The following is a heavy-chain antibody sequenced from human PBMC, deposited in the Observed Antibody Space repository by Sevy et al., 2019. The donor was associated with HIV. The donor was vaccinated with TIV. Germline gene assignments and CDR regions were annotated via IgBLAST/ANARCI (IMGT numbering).Heavy chain of an antibody. D-gene: IGHD3-10*01. CDR2: INHSGST. CDR1: GGSFSGYY. J-gene: IGHJ4*02. V-gene: IGHV4-34*01. CDR3: ARGLGSRYQA. Sequence: SETLSLTCAVSGGSFSGYYWSWIRQPPGKGLEWIGEINHSGSTNYNPSLKSRVTISVDTSKNQFSLKLRSVTAADTAVYYCARGLGSRYQAGGQGTLVTVSS.